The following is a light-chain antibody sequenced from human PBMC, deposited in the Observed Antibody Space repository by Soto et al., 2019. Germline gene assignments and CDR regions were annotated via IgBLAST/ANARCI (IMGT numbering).Light chain of an antibody. CDR3: LLSYRGVLL. CDR2: DTS. J-gene: IGLJ2*01. CDR1: TGAVTSGHY. Sequence: QAVVTQEPSLTVSPGGTVTLTCGSSTGAVTSGHYPYWFQQKPGQAPRTLIYDTSNKHSWTPARFSGSLLGGKAALTLSGAQPEDEAEYYCLLSYRGVLLVGGGTKVTVL. V-gene: IGLV7-46*01.